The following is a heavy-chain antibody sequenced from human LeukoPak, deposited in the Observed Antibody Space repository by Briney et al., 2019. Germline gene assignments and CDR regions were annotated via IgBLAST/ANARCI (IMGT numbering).Heavy chain of an antibody. CDR2: ISGSGGST. CDR3: AKERASGTYFDY. V-gene: IGHV3-23*01. Sequence: GGSLRLSCAASGFTFSSYDMSWVRQGPGKGLEWVSAISGSGGSTYFADSLKGRFTISRDNSKNTVYLQMNSLRAEDTAVYYCAKERASGTYFDYWGQGALVTVSS. CDR1: GFTFSSYD. D-gene: IGHD1-26*01. J-gene: IGHJ4*02.